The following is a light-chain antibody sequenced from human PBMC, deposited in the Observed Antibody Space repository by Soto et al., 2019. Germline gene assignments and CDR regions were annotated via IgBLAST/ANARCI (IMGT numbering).Light chain of an antibody. CDR2: SAS. J-gene: IGKJ5*01. Sequence: DIQMTQSPSSLSASVGDRVTITCRASQDISVYLAWYQQKPGKVPKLLIYSASTLQSGAPSRFSGSGSGTDLTLTLSSLQPEDVATYYCQKFNTAPLTFGQGTRLEIK. CDR3: QKFNTAPLT. V-gene: IGKV1-27*01. CDR1: QDISVY.